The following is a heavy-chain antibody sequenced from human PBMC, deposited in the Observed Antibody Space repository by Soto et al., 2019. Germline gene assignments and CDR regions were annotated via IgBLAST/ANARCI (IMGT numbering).Heavy chain of an antibody. CDR3: VKDLGYCSGGSCYPPLAAFDI. D-gene: IGHD2-15*01. CDR1: GFTFSSYA. V-gene: IGHV3-64D*06. J-gene: IGHJ3*02. Sequence: GGSLRLSCSASGFTFSSYAMHWVRRAPGKGLEYVSAISSNGGSTYYADSVNGRFTISRDNSKNTLYLQMSSLRAEDTAVYYCVKDLGYCSGGSCYPPLAAFDIWGQGTMVTVSS. CDR2: ISSNGGST.